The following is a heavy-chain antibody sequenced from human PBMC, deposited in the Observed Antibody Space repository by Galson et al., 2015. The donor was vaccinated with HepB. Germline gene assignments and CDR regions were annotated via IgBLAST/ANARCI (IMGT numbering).Heavy chain of an antibody. Sequence: SLRLSCAASGFTFSSYAMHWVRQAPGKGLEYVSAISSNGGSTYYANSVKGRFTISRDNSKNTLYLQMGSLRAEDMAVYYCARGGYCSGGSCYSANAFDIWGQGTMVTVSS. D-gene: IGHD2-15*01. CDR3: ARGGYCSGGSCYSANAFDI. CDR2: ISSNGGST. J-gene: IGHJ3*02. CDR1: GFTFSSYA. V-gene: IGHV3-64*01.